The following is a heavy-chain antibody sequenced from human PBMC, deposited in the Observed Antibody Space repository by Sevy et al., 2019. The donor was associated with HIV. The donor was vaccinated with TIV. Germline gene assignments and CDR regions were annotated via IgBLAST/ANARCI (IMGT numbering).Heavy chain of an antibody. Sequence: GGSLRLSCAASGFTFSSYGMHWVRQAPGKGLEWVAVISYDGSNKYYADSVKGRFTISRDNSKNTLYLQMNSLRAEDTAVYYCAKGVRSSSSGRYYYYYMDVWGKGTTVTVSS. V-gene: IGHV3-30*18. CDR3: AKGVRSSSSGRYYYYYMDV. J-gene: IGHJ6*03. CDR2: ISYDGSNK. CDR1: GFTFSSYG. D-gene: IGHD6-6*01.